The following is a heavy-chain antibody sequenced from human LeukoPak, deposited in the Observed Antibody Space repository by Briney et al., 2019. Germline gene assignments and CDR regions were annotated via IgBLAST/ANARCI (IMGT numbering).Heavy chain of an antibody. CDR1: GITFSNSG. D-gene: IGHD2-21*01. CDR3: AKDGDWTFDI. Sequence: PGGSLRLSCEASGITFSNSGMHWVRQAPGKGLEWVAYIGHDGRNKFYTESVRGRFTTSGDNSMKMAYLQMNSLRTEDTAIYFCAKDGDWTFDIWGQGTMVTVSS. J-gene: IGHJ3*02. V-gene: IGHV3-30*02. CDR2: IGHDGRNK.